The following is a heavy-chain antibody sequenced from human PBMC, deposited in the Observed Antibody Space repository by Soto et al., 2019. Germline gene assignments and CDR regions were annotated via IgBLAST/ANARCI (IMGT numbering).Heavy chain of an antibody. CDR2: KHHSGST. V-gene: IGHV4-34*01. D-gene: IGHD3-3*01. Sequence: QVQLEQWGAGLLKPSETLSLTCAVYGGSFNTFYWSWIRQPPGRGLEWIGEKHHSGSTNYNPSLKSRVTISVDTSKNHLSLTLNSVTAADTAFYYCVGGFGSFSPFWSQGTLVTVSS. CDR3: VGGFGSFSPF. J-gene: IGHJ4*02. CDR1: GGSFNTFY.